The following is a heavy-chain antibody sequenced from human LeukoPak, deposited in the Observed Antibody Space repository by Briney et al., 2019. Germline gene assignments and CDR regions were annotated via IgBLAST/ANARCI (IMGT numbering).Heavy chain of an antibody. Sequence: GGPLRLSCAASGFTFSSYAMSWVRQAPGKGLEWVSAISGSGGSTYYADSVKGRFTISRDNSKNTLYLQMNSLRAEDTAVYYCAKARYSSGWYNFDYWGQGTLVTVSS. D-gene: IGHD6-19*01. J-gene: IGHJ4*02. CDR3: AKARYSSGWYNFDY. V-gene: IGHV3-23*01. CDR2: ISGSGGST. CDR1: GFTFSSYA.